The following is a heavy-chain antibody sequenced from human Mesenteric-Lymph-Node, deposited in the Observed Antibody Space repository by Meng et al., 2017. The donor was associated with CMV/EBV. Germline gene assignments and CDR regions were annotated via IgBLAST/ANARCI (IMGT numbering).Heavy chain of an antibody. D-gene: IGHD3-3*01. V-gene: IGHV3-20*04. J-gene: IGHJ4*02. CDR1: GFMFEDYG. Sequence: GGSLRLSCAASGFMFEDYGMSWVRQAQGKGLEWVAGINWKAGTTTGYVDSVKGRFTISRDNAKNSLYLQMNSLTVEDTALYYCARDLSPRTIFGMVPPRHWGRGTLVTVSS. CDR3: ARDLSPRTIFGMVPPRH. CDR2: INWKAGTTT.